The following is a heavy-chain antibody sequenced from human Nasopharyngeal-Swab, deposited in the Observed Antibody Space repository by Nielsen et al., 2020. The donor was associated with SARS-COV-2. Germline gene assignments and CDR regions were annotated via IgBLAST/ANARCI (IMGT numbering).Heavy chain of an antibody. Sequence: GESLKISCAASGFSFATSSMNWVRQAPGKGPEWLSYISSSSGTVYYANSVKGRFTISRDNAKNSLFLQMNSLRDEDTAVYYCARDVSSYNNWFDPWGQETLVTVSS. D-gene: IGHD3-16*02. CDR1: GFSFATSS. V-gene: IGHV3-48*02. CDR2: ISSSSGTV. J-gene: IGHJ5*02. CDR3: ARDVSSYNNWFDP.